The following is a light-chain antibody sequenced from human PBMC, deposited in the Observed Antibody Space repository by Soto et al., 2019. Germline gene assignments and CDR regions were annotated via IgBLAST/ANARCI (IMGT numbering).Light chain of an antibody. CDR3: QPYGSLPWT. CDR1: QSVSSSY. Sequence: EIVLTPSPGPLSLSPGERATLSCRASQSVSSSYLAWYQQKLGQAPRLLIYGASSRATGIPDRFSGSGSGTDFTLTISRREPEDFAVYYCQPYGSLPWTFGQGTKVEIK. J-gene: IGKJ1*01. CDR2: GAS. V-gene: IGKV3-20*01.